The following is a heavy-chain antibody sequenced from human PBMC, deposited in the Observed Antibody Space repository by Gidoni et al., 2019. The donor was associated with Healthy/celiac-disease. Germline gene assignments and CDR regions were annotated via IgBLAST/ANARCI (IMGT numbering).Heavy chain of an antibody. CDR1: GFTFSSYA. Sequence: EVQLLESGGGLVQPGGSLRLSCAASGFTFSSYAMSWVRQAPGKGLEWVSAISGSGGSTYYADSVKGRFTISRDNSKNTLYLQMNSLRAEDTAVYYCAKAIGGAVAGIWEDAFDIWGQGTMVTVSS. CDR2: ISGSGGST. V-gene: IGHV3-23*01. CDR3: AKAIGGAVAGIWEDAFDI. D-gene: IGHD6-19*01. J-gene: IGHJ3*02.